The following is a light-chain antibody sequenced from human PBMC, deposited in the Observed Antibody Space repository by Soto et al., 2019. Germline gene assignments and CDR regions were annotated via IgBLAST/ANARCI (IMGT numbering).Light chain of an antibody. CDR3: QQYNSYPWT. V-gene: IGKV1-5*01. J-gene: IGKJ1*01. CDR2: DAS. Sequence: DIQMTQSPSTLSAYVGDRVTITCRASQSISSWLPWYQQKPGKAPKLLIYDASSLESGVPSRFSGSGSGTEFTLTLSSLQPDDFATYYCQQYNSYPWTFGQGTKVEIK. CDR1: QSISSW.